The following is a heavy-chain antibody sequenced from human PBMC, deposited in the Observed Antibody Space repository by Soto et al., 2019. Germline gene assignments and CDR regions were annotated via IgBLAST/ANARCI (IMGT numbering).Heavy chain of an antibody. D-gene: IGHD3-9*01. CDR3: ARDQEEYYDILTGPGFDI. CDR1: GYTFTGCY. Sequence: ASVKVSCKASGYTFTGCYMHWVRQAPGQGLEWMGWINPNSGGTNYAQKFQGRDTMTSDTSISTAYMELSRLRSDDTAVYYCARDQEEYYDILTGPGFDIWGQGTMVTVSS. CDR2: INPNSGGT. V-gene: IGHV1-2*02. J-gene: IGHJ3*02.